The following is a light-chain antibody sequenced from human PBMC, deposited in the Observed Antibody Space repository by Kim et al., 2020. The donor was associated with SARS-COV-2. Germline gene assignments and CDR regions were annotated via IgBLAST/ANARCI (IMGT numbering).Light chain of an antibody. V-gene: IGKV3-20*01. J-gene: IGKJ2*01. CDR2: GAS. CDR1: QSVSSSY. CDR3: QQYGSSPYT. Sequence: LSRGERATLSRRASQSVSSSYLAWYQPKPGQPPRLLIYGASSRATGIPDRFSGSGSGTDFTLTISRLEPEDFTVYYCQQYGSSPYTFGQGTKLEI.